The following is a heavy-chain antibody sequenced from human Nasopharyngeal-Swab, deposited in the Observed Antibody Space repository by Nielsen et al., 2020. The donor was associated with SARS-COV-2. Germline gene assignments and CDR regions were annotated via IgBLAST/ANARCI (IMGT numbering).Heavy chain of an antibody. Sequence: ASVKVSCKASGYTFTDYYMQWVRQAPGQGLEWMGRINPNSGGTNYAQKFQGRVTMTRETSISTAYMELSRLSSGDTAVYYCARDNVYNSSGYYSPDYWGQGTLVTVSS. CDR3: ARDNVYNSSGYYSPDY. D-gene: IGHD3-22*01. J-gene: IGHJ4*02. V-gene: IGHV1-2*06. CDR2: INPNSGGT. CDR1: GYTFTDYY.